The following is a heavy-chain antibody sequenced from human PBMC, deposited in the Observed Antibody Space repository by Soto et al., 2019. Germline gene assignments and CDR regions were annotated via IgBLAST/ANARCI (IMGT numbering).Heavy chain of an antibody. CDR1: GFTFSSYA. CDR2: ISGSGGST. Sequence: GGSLRLSCAASGFTFSSYAMSWVRQAPGKGLEWVSAISGSGGSTYYADSVKGRFTISRDNSKNTLYLQMNSLRAEDTAVYYCAKDPPYGSAYYYYMDVWGKGTTVTAP. J-gene: IGHJ6*03. D-gene: IGHD6-19*01. V-gene: IGHV3-23*01. CDR3: AKDPPYGSAYYYYMDV.